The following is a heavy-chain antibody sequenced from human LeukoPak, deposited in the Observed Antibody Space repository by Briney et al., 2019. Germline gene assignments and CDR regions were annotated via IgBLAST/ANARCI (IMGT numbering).Heavy chain of an antibody. Sequence: PGGSLRLSCAASGFTFSNYAMSWVRQAPGKGLEWVSAISGSGGSTYYADSVKGRLTISRDNSKNTLYLQMNSLRAEDTALYYCAKDVGSWSRGAFDYWGQGTLVTVSS. CDR2: ISGSGGST. J-gene: IGHJ4*02. CDR3: AKDVGSWSRGAFDY. CDR1: GFTFSNYA. V-gene: IGHV3-23*01. D-gene: IGHD6-13*01.